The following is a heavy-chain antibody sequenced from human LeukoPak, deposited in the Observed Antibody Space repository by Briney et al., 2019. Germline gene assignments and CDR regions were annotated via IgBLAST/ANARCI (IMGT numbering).Heavy chain of an antibody. CDR2: ISGSGGRT. D-gene: IGHD2-2*01. Sequence: GGSLRLSCAASGFTFSSYAMSWVGQAPGKGLEWVSAISGSGGRTYYADSVKGRFTISRDNSKNTLYLQMNTLRAGDTAVYYCAKDGSVLPAAMFVDYWGQGTLVTVSS. CDR1: GFTFSSYA. CDR3: AKDGSVLPAAMFVDY. J-gene: IGHJ4*02. V-gene: IGHV3-23*01.